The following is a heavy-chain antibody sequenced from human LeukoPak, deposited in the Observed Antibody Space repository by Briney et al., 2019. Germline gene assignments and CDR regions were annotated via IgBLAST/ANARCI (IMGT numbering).Heavy chain of an antibody. CDR1: GFIFGHYA. V-gene: IGHV3-9*01. J-gene: IGHJ3*01. CDR2: VNSDNDDK. CDR3: VRDVVFEMGYSDGFDL. D-gene: IGHD2-15*01. Sequence: GGSLSLSCAASGFIFGHYAIHWVRLTPGKGLEWVSGVNSDNDDKAYAVSVKGRFTISRDNANNTLYLQMDSLRTEDTALYYCVRDVVFEMGYSDGFDLWGQATMVFVSS.